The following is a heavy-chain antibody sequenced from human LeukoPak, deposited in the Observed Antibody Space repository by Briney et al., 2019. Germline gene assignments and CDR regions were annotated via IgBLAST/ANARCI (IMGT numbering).Heavy chain of an antibody. J-gene: IGHJ4*02. V-gene: IGHV4-34*01. D-gene: IGHD3-16*02. Sequence: SETLSLTCAVYGGSFSGYYWSWIRQPPGKGLEWIGEINHSGSTNYNPSLKSRVTISVDTSKNQFSLKLSSVTAADTAMYYCARGGSEYDYVWGSYRRTERFGYWGQGTLVTVSS. CDR1: GGSFSGYY. CDR2: INHSGST. CDR3: ARGGSEYDYVWGSYRRTERFGY.